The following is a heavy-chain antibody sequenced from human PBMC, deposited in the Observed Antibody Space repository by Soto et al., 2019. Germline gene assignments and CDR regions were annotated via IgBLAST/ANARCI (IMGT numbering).Heavy chain of an antibody. D-gene: IGHD2-15*01. Sequence: ALVKVSCKASGGTFSSYAINWVRQAPGQGLEWMGGIIPVFGTVNYAQKFQGRVTITADESTSAAYMDLSSLRSEDTAVYYCARERVGCSAGSCYSQPFDYWGQGTLVTVSS. CDR2: IIPVFGTV. V-gene: IGHV1-69*13. CDR1: GGTFSSYA. CDR3: ARERVGCSAGSCYSQPFDY. J-gene: IGHJ4*02.